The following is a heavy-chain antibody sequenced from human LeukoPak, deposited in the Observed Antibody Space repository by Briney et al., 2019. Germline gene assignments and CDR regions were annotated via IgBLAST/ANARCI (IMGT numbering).Heavy chain of an antibody. CDR2: MKGDASLI. Sequence: GGSLRLSCAASGFSFGNFWMSWVRQAPGRGLQWVASMKGDASLIYYVDSVKGRFTISRDNARNSLYMQMNSLRAEDTAVYYCARDVAPAAVYSYYMDVWGKGTAVTVSS. CDR3: ARDVAPAAVYSYYMDV. V-gene: IGHV3-7*01. D-gene: IGHD6-13*01. J-gene: IGHJ6*03. CDR1: GFSFGNFW.